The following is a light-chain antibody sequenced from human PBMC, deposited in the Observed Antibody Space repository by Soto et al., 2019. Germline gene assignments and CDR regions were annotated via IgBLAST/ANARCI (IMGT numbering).Light chain of an antibody. CDR1: QSVSDW. CDR2: GAS. V-gene: IGKV1-5*02. Sequence: DIQMTQSPSTLSASVGDRVTIVCRASQSVSDWLAWYQQRPGKAPKVLIYGASSLESGVPSRFSGSGSGTDFSLTISSLQPEDFAVYYCQQYNSYPWTFGQGTKVEIK. CDR3: QQYNSYPWT. J-gene: IGKJ1*01.